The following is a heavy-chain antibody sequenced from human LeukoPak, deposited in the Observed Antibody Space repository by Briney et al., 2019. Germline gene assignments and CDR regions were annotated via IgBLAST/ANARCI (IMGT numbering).Heavy chain of an antibody. D-gene: IGHD2-2*03. V-gene: IGHV1-69*01. CDR1: GGTFSSYA. CDR3: ASVDIVVVPAAIEYYYYGMDV. CDR2: IIPIFGTA. J-gene: IGHJ6*02. Sequence: SVKVSCTASGGTFSSYAISWARQAPGQGLEWMGGIIPIFGTANYAQKFQGRVTITADESTSTAYMELSSLRSEDTAVYYCASVDIVVVPAAIEYYYYGMDVWGQGTTVTVPS.